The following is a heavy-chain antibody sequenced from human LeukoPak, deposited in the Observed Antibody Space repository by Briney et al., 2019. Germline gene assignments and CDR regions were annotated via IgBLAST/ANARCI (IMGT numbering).Heavy chain of an antibody. CDR2: INSDGSST. Sequence: PGGSLRLSCAASGFTFSSYWMHWVRQAPGKGLVWVSRINSDGSSTSYADSVKGRFTISRDNSKNTLYLQMNYLRAEDTAVYYCAKDPTSVGGRHDWLLDSWGQGTLVTVSS. CDR1: GFTFSSYW. D-gene: IGHD3-9*01. V-gene: IGHV3-74*01. J-gene: IGHJ5*02. CDR3: AKDPTSVGGRHDWLLDS.